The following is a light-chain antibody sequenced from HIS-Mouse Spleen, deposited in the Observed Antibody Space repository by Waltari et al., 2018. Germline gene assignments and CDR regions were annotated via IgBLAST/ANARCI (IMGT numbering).Light chain of an antibody. J-gene: IGKJ3*01. V-gene: IGKV1-39*01. CDR1: QSISSY. CDR3: QQSYSTLRT. Sequence: DIQMTQSPSSLSASVGDRVTITCRASQSISSYLNWYQQKPGKATKLLIYAASSLQSGVPSRFSGSGSGTDFTLTISSLQPEDFATYYCQQSYSTLRTFGPGTKVDIK. CDR2: AAS.